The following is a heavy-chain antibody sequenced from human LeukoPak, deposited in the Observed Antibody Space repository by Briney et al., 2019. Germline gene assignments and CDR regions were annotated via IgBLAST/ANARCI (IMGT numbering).Heavy chain of an antibody. CDR1: GFTFSSYA. Sequence: GGSLRLSCAASGFTFSSYAMSWVRQAPGKGLEWVSAISSSGGSTYYADSVKGRFTISRDNSKNTLYLQMNSLRAEDTAVYYCAKGDYGDYVNWFDPWGQGTLVTVSS. CDR3: AKGDYGDYVNWFDP. CDR2: ISSSGGST. D-gene: IGHD4-17*01. J-gene: IGHJ5*02. V-gene: IGHV3-23*01.